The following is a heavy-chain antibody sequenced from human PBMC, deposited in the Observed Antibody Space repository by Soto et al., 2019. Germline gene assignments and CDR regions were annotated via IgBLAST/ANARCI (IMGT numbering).Heavy chain of an antibody. Sequence: SVTVSCKASVYSVTNYGISWVRQAPGQGLEWMGWISGHNGNTNYAQKLQGRVTMTTDTSTSTAYMELRSLRAEDTAVYYCAKDNSMVPCPEYWGRGTQVTVSS. CDR1: VYSVTNYG. V-gene: IGHV1-18*01. CDR2: ISGHNGNT. D-gene: IGHD3-10*01. CDR3: AKDNSMVPCPEY. J-gene: IGHJ4*02.